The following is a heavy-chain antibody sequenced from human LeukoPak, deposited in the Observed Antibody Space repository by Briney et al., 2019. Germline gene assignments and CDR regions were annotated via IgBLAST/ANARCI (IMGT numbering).Heavy chain of an antibody. CDR2: IIPIFGTA. CDR3: ARVGSCSGGSCYYYYYYGMDV. D-gene: IGHD2-15*01. J-gene: IGHJ6*02. V-gene: IGHV1-69*01. Sequence: SVKVSCTASGGTFSSYAISWVRQAPGQGLEWMGGIIPIFGTANYAQKFQGRVTITADEPTSTAYMELSSLRSEDTAVYYCARVGSCSGGSCYYYYYYGMDVWGQGTTVTVSS. CDR1: GGTFSSYA.